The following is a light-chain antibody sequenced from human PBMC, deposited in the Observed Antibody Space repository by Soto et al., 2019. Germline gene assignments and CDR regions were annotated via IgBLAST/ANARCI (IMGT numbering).Light chain of an antibody. Sequence: QSVLTQPPSASGSPGQSVAISCTGTSSDAGGYNYVSWYQQHPGKAPKLMIYEVNKRPSGVPDRFSGSKSGNTASLIVSGLQAEDEADYYCSSYAGSSNVFGTGTKATVL. V-gene: IGLV2-8*01. J-gene: IGLJ1*01. CDR1: SSDAGGYNY. CDR2: EVN. CDR3: SSYAGSSNV.